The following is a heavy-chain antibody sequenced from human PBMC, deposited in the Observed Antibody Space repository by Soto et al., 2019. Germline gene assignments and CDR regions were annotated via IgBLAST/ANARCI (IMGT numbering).Heavy chain of an antibody. V-gene: IGHV4-39*01. CDR2: INHSGST. D-gene: IGHD3-22*01. CDR1: DGSMNSDSSY. Sequence: SETLSLTCRVSDGSMNSDSSYWGWIRQPPGKGLEWIGVINHSGSTYHNLSLKGRVTMSVDASRNQFSLKLTSMTAADTAVYYCARLGGYVSVGYYYLWDSWGQGTLVTVSS. J-gene: IGHJ4*02. CDR3: ARLGGYVSVGYYYLWDS.